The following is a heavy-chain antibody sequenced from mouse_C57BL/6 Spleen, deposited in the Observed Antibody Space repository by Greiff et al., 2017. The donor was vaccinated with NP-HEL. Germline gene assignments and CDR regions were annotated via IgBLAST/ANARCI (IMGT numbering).Heavy chain of an antibody. CDR3: ATCYGSSPYYAMDY. D-gene: IGHD1-1*01. CDR1: GFSLTSYG. CDR2: IWRGGST. V-gene: IGHV2-5*01. Sequence: QVQLQQSGPGLVQPSQSLSITCTVSGFSLTSYGVHWVRQSPGKGLEWLGVIWRGGSTDYNAAFMSRLSITKDNSKSQVFFKMNSLQADDTAIYYCATCYGSSPYYAMDYWGQGTSVTVSS. J-gene: IGHJ4*01.